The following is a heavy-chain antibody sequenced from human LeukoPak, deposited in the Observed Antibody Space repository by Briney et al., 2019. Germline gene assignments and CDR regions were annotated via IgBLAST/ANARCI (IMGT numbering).Heavy chain of an antibody. Sequence: KPSETLSLTCAVYGGSFSGYYWSWIRQPPGKGLEWIGEINHSGSTNYNPSLKSRVTISVDTSKNQFSLKLSSVTAADTAVYYCARGKTGTTLRNWFDPWGQGTLVTVSS. CDR2: INHSGST. J-gene: IGHJ5*02. D-gene: IGHD1-7*01. V-gene: IGHV4-34*01. CDR1: GGSFSGYY. CDR3: ARGKTGTTLRNWFDP.